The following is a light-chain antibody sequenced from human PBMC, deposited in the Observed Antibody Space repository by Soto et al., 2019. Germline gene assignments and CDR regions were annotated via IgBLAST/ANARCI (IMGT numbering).Light chain of an antibody. CDR2: GNS. CDR1: SSNIGAGYD. CDR3: QSYDSSPV. V-gene: IGLV1-40*01. Sequence: QSVLTQPPSVSGAPGQRVTISCTGSSSNIGAGYDVHWYQQLPGTAPKLLIYGNSNRPSGVPDRFSGSKSGTSASLAITRLQAEDEADYYCQSYDSSPVFGGGTKLTVL. J-gene: IGLJ2*01.